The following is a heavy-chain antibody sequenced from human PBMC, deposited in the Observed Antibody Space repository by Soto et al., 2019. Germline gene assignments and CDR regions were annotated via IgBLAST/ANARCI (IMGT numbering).Heavy chain of an antibody. CDR1: GFTFSGYA. Sequence: GGSLRLSCAASGFTFSGYAMSWVRQAPGKGLEWVSVIHGGGNSAYYADSVKGRFTISRDNSKNTLYLQMSSLRDEDTAVYYCARDSGTISVLTSTGFDPWGQENLVTISS. D-gene: IGHD3-10*01. CDR3: ARDSGTISVLTSTGFDP. CDR2: IHGGGNSA. J-gene: IGHJ5*02. V-gene: IGHV3-23*01.